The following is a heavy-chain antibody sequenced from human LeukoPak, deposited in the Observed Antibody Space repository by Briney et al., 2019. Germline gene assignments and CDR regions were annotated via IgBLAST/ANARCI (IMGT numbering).Heavy chain of an antibody. CDR3: ARVVLRRSGSYYNGYYFDY. CDR2: IIPIFGTA. D-gene: IGHD3-10*01. V-gene: IGHV1-69*05. Sequence: GASVKVSCKTSGYTFTNYGVTWVRQAPGQGLEWMGGIIPIFGTAKYAQNFQDRVMITTDESTSTAYMELSSLRSEDTAVYYCARVVLRRSGSYYNGYYFDYWGQGTLVTVSS. CDR1: GYTFTNYG. J-gene: IGHJ4*02.